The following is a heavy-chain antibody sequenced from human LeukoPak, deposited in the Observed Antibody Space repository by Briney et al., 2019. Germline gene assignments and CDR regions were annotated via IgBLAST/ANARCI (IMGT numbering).Heavy chain of an antibody. D-gene: IGHD2-15*01. CDR2: IYPGDSDT. V-gene: IGHV5-51*01. J-gene: IGHJ4*02. CDR3: ARLPGYCSGGSCYPFDY. Sequence: GESLKISCKGSGYSFTSYWIGWVRQMPGKGLGWMGIIYPGDSDTRYSPSFQGQVTISADKSISTAYLQWSSLKASDTAMYYCARLPGYCSGGSCYPFDYWGQGTLVTVSS. CDR1: GYSFTSYW.